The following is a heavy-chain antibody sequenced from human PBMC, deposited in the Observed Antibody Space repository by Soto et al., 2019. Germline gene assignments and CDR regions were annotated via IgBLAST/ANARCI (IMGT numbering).Heavy chain of an antibody. J-gene: IGHJ4*02. CDR3: ARDPPTGTTLDWADS. V-gene: IGHV3-21*01. Sequence: GGSLRLSCACSVFSLSSDSMGGVRQAPGKGLERVASTSSSGSFMNYADSVKGRFTISRDNAKNSLYLQMSGLKDDDTAVYYCARDPPTGTTLDWADSWGQGTLVTVSS. CDR1: VFSLSSDS. D-gene: IGHD1-7*01. CDR2: TSSSGSFM.